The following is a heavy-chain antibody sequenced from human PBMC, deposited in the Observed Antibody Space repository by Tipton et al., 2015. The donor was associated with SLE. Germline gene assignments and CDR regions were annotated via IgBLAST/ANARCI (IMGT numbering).Heavy chain of an antibody. J-gene: IGHJ4*02. D-gene: IGHD3-16*01. CDR3: ARGSDYYGYFEY. CDR2: IFHSGST. CDR1: GGSINIYY. V-gene: IGHV4-59*12. Sequence: LRLSCTVSGGSINIYYWSWVRQSPGEGLEWIGYIFHSGSTNSNPSLKSRVAMSLDTSKNRFSLRLSSVSTADTAVYYCARGSDYYGYFEYWGQGVLVTVSS.